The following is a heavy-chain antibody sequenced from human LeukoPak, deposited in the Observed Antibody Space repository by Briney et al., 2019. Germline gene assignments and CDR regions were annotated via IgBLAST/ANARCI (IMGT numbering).Heavy chain of an antibody. CDR3: ARRERITIFGVVIIGVIDY. V-gene: IGHV4-38-2*01. J-gene: IGHJ4*02. CDR1: GYSISSGYY. D-gene: IGHD3-3*01. CDR2: IYHSGST. Sequence: SGTLSLTCAVSGYSISSGYYWGWIRQPPGKGLEWIGSIYHSGSTYYNPSLKSRVTISVDTSKNQFSLKLSSVTAADTAVYYFARRERITIFGVVIIGVIDYWGQGTLVTVSS.